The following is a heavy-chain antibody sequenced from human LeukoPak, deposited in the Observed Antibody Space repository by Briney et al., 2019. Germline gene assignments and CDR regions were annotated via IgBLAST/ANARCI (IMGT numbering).Heavy chain of an antibody. V-gene: IGHV4-59*01. CDR2: IYYSGST. J-gene: IGHJ4*02. D-gene: IGHD3-22*01. CDR3: ARGYYDSTLSYYFDY. CDR1: GGSISSYY. Sequence: SETLSLTCTVSGGSISSYYWSWIRQPPGKGLEWIGYIYYSGSTNYNPSLKSRVTISVDTSKNHFSLKLSSVTAADTAVYYCARGYYDSTLSYYFDYWGQGTLVTVSS.